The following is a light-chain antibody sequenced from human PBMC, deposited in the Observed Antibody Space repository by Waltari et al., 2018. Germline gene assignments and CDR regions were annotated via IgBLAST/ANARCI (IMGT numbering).Light chain of an antibody. CDR3: LLYMGSGIWV. CDR2: KAN. Sequence: QTVVTQEPSLSVSPGGPVTLPCALSSGSLSSTSSASWYQQSPGQTPRTLVYKANIRSSGVPDRFSGSVLGNKAVLIITGAQAEDESTYYCLLYMGSGIWVFGGGTKLTVL. V-gene: IGLV8-61*01. J-gene: IGLJ3*02. CDR1: SGSLSSTSS.